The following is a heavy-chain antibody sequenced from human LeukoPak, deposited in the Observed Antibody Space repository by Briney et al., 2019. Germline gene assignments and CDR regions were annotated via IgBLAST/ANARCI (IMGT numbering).Heavy chain of an antibody. V-gene: IGHV4-59*01. CDR1: GGSISTYY. J-gene: IGHJ4*02. Sequence: SETLSLTCTVSGGSISTYYWSWIRQPPGKGLEWIGYNSYGGSSNYNPSLKSRVTILVDMSKNQFSLKLSSVTAADTAVYYCARDRDDYSIDYWGQGTLVTVSS. CDR2: NSYGGSS. D-gene: IGHD4-11*01. CDR3: ARDRDDYSIDY.